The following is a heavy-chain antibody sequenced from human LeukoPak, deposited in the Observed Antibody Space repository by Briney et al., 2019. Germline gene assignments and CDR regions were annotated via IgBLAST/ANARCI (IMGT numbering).Heavy chain of an antibody. V-gene: IGHV4-39*07. J-gene: IGHJ3*02. CDR2: IYYSGST. D-gene: IGHD2-2*02. CDR1: GGSISSSSYY. Sequence: SETLSLTCTVSGGSISSSSYYWGWIRQPPGKGLEWIGSIYYSGSTYYNPSLKSRVTISVDTSKNQFSLKLSSVTAADTAVYYCARRPVVVVPAAIAGPGAFDIWGQGTMVTVSS. CDR3: ARRPVVVVPAAIAGPGAFDI.